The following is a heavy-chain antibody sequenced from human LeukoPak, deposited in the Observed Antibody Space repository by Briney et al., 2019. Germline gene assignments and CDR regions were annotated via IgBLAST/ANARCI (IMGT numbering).Heavy chain of an antibody. V-gene: IGHV3-30-3*01. J-gene: IGHJ3*02. Sequence: GRSLRVSCAASGFTFSTYFMHWVRQAPGKGLEWVAVIASDGSHTFYVESVKGRFTISRDNSKNTLYLQMNSLRAEDTAVYFCARERQDTIVHSGAFDIWGQGTMVTVSS. CDR1: GFTFSTYF. CDR3: ARERQDTIVHSGAFDI. CDR2: IASDGSHT. D-gene: IGHD3-10*01.